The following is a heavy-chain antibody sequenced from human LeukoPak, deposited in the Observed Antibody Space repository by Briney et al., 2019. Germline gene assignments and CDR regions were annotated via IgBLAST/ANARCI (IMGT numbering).Heavy chain of an antibody. CDR3: AKDVGSSSVVDY. D-gene: IGHD6-6*01. CDR2: IWYDGSNK. CDR1: GFTFSSYG. V-gene: IGHV3-33*06. J-gene: IGHJ4*02. Sequence: GRSLRLSRAASGFTFSSYGMHWVRQAPGKGLEWVAVIWYDGSNKYYADSVKGRFTISRDNSKNTLYLQMNSLRAEDTAVYYCAKDVGSSSVVDYWGQGTLVTVSS.